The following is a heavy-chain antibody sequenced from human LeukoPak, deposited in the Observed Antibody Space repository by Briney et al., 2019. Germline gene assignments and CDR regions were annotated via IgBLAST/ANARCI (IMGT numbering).Heavy chain of an antibody. J-gene: IGHJ6*04. V-gene: IGHV3-7*03. D-gene: IGHD5-24*01. CDR2: IKQDGSEK. CDR1: GFTFSNYW. Sequence: GGSLRLSCAASGFTFSNYWMSRVRQAPGKGREGVANIKQDGSEKYYVDSVKGRFTISRDNANNSLYLQMNSLRAEDTAVYYCARDKRWLRDYYYYYVMDVGGKGTTVTVSS. CDR3: ARDKRWLRDYYYYYVMDV.